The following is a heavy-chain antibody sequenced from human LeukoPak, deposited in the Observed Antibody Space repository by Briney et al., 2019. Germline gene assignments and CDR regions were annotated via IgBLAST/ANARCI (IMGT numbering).Heavy chain of an antibody. CDR1: GFTFSSYW. V-gene: IGHV3-23*01. CDR3: AKDLSGYLVPDY. D-gene: IGHD3-22*01. CDR2: ISGGGEST. J-gene: IGHJ4*02. Sequence: GGSLRLSCAASGFTFSSYWMTWVRQAPGKGLEWVSAISGGGESTYYADSVRGRFTISRDNSKNTLYLQMNSLRAEDTALYYCAKDLSGYLVPDYWGQGTLVIVSS.